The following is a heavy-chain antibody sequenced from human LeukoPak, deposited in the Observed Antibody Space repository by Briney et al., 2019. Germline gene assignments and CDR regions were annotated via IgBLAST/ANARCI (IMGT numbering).Heavy chain of an antibody. CDR2: IYYSGST. CDR3: ARDVPPMITFGGAQGY. V-gene: IGHV4-30-4*01. J-gene: IGHJ4*02. Sequence: SQTLSLTCTVSGGSISSGDYYWSWIRQPPGKGLEWIGYIYYSGSTYYNPSLKSRVTISVDTSKNQFSLKLSSVTAADTAVYYCARDVPPMITFGGAQGYWGQGTLVTVSS. D-gene: IGHD3-16*01. CDR1: GGSISSGDYY.